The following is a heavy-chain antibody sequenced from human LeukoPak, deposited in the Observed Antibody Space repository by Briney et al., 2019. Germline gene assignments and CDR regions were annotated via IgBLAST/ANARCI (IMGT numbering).Heavy chain of an antibody. J-gene: IGHJ4*02. D-gene: IGHD1-26*01. CDR1: GFTFSSYS. Sequence: GGSLRLSCAVSGFTFSSYSMNWVRQAHGKGLEWVSSITSSSSYIYYADSVKGRFTVSRYNAKNSLYLRMNSLRAEDTAVYYCARDRAALKVGATDYWGQGTLVTVSS. CDR3: ARDRAALKVGATDY. CDR2: ITSSSSYI. V-gene: IGHV3-21*01.